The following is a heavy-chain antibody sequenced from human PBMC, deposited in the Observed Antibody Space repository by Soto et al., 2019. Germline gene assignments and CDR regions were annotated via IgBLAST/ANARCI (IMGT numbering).Heavy chain of an antibody. CDR1: GYTFSKYW. CDR3: ARQGGEYNTMSDY. Sequence: GASLKISCKGSGYTFSKYWIGWVRQTPGKGLEWMGMIYPGDSDARYSPSFEGQVTFSVDKSINTAYLQWNSLKASDTAMYYCARQGGEYNTMSDYWGQGTLVTVSS. V-gene: IGHV5-51*01. CDR2: IYPGDSDA. J-gene: IGHJ4*02. D-gene: IGHD3-10*01.